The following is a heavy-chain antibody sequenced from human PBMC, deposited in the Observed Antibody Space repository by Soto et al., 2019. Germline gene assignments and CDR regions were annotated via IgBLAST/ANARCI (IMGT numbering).Heavy chain of an antibody. J-gene: IGHJ6*02. CDR2: INAGNGNT. D-gene: IGHD2-15*01. Sequence: QVQLVQSGAEVKKPGASVKVSCKASGCTFTSYAMHWVRQAPGQRLEWMGWINAGNGNTKYSQKFQGRVTITRDTSASTAYTELSSLRSEDTAVYYCARGDYCSGGSCLTYYYYGMDVWGQGTTVTVSS. CDR3: ARGDYCSGGSCLTYYYYGMDV. CDR1: GCTFTSYA. V-gene: IGHV1-3*01.